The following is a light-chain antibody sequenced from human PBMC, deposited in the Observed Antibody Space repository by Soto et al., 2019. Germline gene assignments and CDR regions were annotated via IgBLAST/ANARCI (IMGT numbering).Light chain of an antibody. CDR1: QSVSGN. V-gene: IGKV3-15*01. CDR2: GAS. Sequence: EIVMTQSPATLSVSPGERATLSCRASQSVSGNLAWYQQKPGQAPRLLIYGASTRATGIPARFSGSGSGTEFTLTISILQSEDFAVYYCQQYNDCPPVTFGGGTKVEIK. CDR3: QQYNDCPPVT. J-gene: IGKJ4*01.